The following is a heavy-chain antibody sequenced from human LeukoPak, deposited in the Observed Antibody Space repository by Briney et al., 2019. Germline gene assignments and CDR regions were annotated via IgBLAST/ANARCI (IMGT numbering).Heavy chain of an antibody. CDR1: GFTLSSYA. D-gene: IGHD5-12*01. Sequence: GGSLRLSCAASGFTLSSYAMSWVRQAPGKGLEWVSAISGSGGSTYYADSVKGRFTISRDNSKNALYLQMNSLRAEDTAVYYCAKAFKRGYSGPLYYYYYMDVWGKGTTVTVSS. V-gene: IGHV3-23*01. J-gene: IGHJ6*03. CDR2: ISGSGGST. CDR3: AKAFKRGYSGPLYYYYYMDV.